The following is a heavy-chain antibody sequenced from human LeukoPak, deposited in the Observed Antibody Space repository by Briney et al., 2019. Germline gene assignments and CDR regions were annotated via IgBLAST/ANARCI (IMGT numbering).Heavy chain of an antibody. D-gene: IGHD5-24*01. CDR3: AREQRWPQFEAFDY. J-gene: IGHJ4*02. CDR1: GFTFSSYW. V-gene: IGHV3-74*01. Sequence: GESLKISCAAPGFTFSSYWMHWVRQAPGKGLVWVSRIYSDGSSTSYADSVKGRFTISRDNAKNTLYLQMNSLRAEDTAVYYCAREQRWPQFEAFDYWGQGTLVTVSS. CDR2: IYSDGSST.